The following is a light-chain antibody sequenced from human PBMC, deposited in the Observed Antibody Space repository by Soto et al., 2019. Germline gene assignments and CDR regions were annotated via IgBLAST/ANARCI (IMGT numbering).Light chain of an antibody. CDR1: KLGDKY. V-gene: IGLV3-1*01. Sequence: SYELTQPPSVSVSPGQTASITCSGGKLGDKYACWYQQKPGQSPVLVIYQDSKRPSGIPERFSGSNSGNTATLTISGTQAMDEADYYCQAWDSSTEFGGGTKLTVL. CDR2: QDS. J-gene: IGLJ2*01. CDR3: QAWDSSTE.